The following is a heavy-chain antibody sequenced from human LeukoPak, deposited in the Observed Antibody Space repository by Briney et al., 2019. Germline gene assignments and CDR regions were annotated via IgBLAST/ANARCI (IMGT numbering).Heavy chain of an antibody. CDR3: FAAVAESFYFDY. D-gene: IGHD6-19*01. CDR1: GFTFSSYS. V-gene: IGHV3-21*04. Sequence: GGSLRLSCAASGFTFSSYSMNWVRQAPGKGLEWVSSISSSSSYIYYADSVKGRFTISRDNAKNSLYLQMNSLRAEDTAVYYCFAAVAESFYFDYWGQGTLVTVSS. CDR2: ISSSSSYI. J-gene: IGHJ4*02.